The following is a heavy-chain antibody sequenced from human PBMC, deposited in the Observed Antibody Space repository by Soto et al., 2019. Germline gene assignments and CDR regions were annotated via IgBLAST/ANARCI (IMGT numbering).Heavy chain of an antibody. CDR1: GFTLSSYS. CDR2: ISSSSSYI. CDR3: ARDWGGEGTFDY. D-gene: IGHD3-16*01. V-gene: IGHV3-21*01. Sequence: EVQLVESGGGLVKPGGSLRLSCAASGFTLSSYSMNWVRQAPGKGLEWVSSISSSSSYIYYADSVKGRFTISRDNAKNSRYRQMSRLGAEDTAVYYCARDWGGEGTFDYWGQGTLVTVSS. J-gene: IGHJ4*02.